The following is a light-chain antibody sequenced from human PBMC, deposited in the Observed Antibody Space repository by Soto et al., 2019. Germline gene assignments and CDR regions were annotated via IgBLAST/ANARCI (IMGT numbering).Light chain of an antibody. V-gene: IGLV1-40*01. J-gene: IGLJ2*01. CDR3: QSYDSSLSGWKV. Sequence: QPLLTQPPSVSGAPGQRVTISYTGSSSNIGAGYDVHWYQQLPGTAPKLLIYGNSNRPSGVPDRFSGSKSGTSASLAITGLQAEDEADYYCQSYDSSLSGWKVFGGGTKLTVL. CDR2: GNS. CDR1: SSNIGAGYD.